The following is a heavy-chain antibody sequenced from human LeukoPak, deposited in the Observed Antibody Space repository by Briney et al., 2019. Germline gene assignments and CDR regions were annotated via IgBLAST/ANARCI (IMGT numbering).Heavy chain of an antibody. Sequence: GGSLRLSCAASGFRFSYYGMHWVRQAPGKGPEWVAVIWYDGSKKYYADSVKGRFTISRDNSKNTLYLQMNSLRVEDTAVYYCARGFDPWGQGTLVTVSS. V-gene: IGHV3-33*01. J-gene: IGHJ5*02. CDR3: ARGFDP. CDR1: GFRFSYYG. CDR2: IWYDGSKK.